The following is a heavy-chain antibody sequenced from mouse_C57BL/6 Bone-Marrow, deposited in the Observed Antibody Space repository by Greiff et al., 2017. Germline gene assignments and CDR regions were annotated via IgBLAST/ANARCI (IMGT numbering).Heavy chain of an antibody. D-gene: IGHD2-14*01. CDR3: ARSGVLWYSFDY. V-gene: IGHV1-81*01. CDR2: IYPRSGNT. Sequence: QVQLQQSGAELARPGASVKLSCKASGYTFTSYGISWVKQRTGQGLEWIGEIYPRSGNTYYYEKFKGKATLTADKSSSTAYMELRSLTSEDSAVYFCARSGVLWYSFDYWGQGTTLTVSS. J-gene: IGHJ2*01. CDR1: GYTFTSYG.